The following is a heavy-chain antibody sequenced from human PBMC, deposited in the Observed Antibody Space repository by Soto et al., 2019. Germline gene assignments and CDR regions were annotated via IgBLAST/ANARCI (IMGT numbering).Heavy chain of an antibody. CDR3: ATTRVGPCSSSICFSGIFAGMDV. CDR1: GFTISNYG. J-gene: IGHJ6*01. CDR2: ISYDGTIT. D-gene: IGHD2-2*01. V-gene: IGHV3-30-3*01. Sequence: QVQLVESGGGVVQPGRSLRLSCAASGFTISNYGMHWVRQAPGKGLEWVAVISYDGTITYYADSVKGRFTISRDNSKNTLYLQMNSLRTEDTAVYYCATTRVGPCSSSICFSGIFAGMDVW.